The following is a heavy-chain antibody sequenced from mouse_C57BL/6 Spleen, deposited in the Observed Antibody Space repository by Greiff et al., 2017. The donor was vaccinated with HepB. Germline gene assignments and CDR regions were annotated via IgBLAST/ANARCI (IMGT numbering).Heavy chain of an antibody. CDR3: TLSSRYYAMDC. CDR1: GFTFSNYW. Sequence: EVKVEESGGGLVQPGGSMKLSCVASGFTFSNYWMNWVRQSPEKGLEWVAQIRLKSDNYATHYAESVKGRFTISSDDSKSIVYLQTNNLRAEDTGIYYCTLSSRYYAMDCWGQGTSVTVSS. J-gene: IGHJ4*01. CDR2: IRLKSDNYAT. V-gene: IGHV6-3*01. D-gene: IGHD1-1*01.